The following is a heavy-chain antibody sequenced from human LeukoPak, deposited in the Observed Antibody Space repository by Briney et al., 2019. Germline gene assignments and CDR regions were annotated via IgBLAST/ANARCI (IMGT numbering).Heavy chain of an antibody. Sequence: GGFLRLSCAASGFTFSRHSMSWVRQAPGKGLEWVSSISSSSGYIYYADSVKGRFTISRDNAKTSLYLQMNTLRAEDTAVYYCAKSRAGSGSCYRFDYWGQGILVTVSS. CDR2: ISSSSGYI. J-gene: IGHJ4*02. CDR1: GFTFSRHS. V-gene: IGHV3-21*01. D-gene: IGHD3-10*01. CDR3: AKSRAGSGSCYRFDY.